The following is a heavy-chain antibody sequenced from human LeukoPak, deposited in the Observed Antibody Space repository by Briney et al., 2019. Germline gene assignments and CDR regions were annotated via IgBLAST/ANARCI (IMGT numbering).Heavy chain of an antibody. Sequence: GGSLRLSCAASGFTFDDYGMSWVRQAPGKGLEWVSGINWNGGSTGYADSVKGRFTISRDNAKNSLYLQMNSLRAEDTAVYYCARALGATIVYYYYMDVWGKGTTVTVSS. CDR3: ARALGATIVYYYYMDV. CDR2: INWNGGST. CDR1: GFTFDDYG. J-gene: IGHJ6*03. D-gene: IGHD5-12*01. V-gene: IGHV3-20*04.